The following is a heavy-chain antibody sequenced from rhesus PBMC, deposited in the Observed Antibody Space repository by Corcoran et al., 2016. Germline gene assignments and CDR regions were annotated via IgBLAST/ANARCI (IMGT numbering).Heavy chain of an antibody. Sequence: QVQLQESGPGLVKPSETLSLTCAVSGGSFSGYYWGWIRQPPGQGLEWLGYNSGSRGTPHYHPPHKSRVTISTDTSKNQFSLKLSAVTAADTAVYYCARVPVDDNLWTGYIFNGFDVWGPGVLVTVSS. CDR1: GGSFSGYY. CDR3: ARVPVDDNLWTGYIFNGFDV. V-gene: IGHV4-165*01. J-gene: IGHJ5-1*01. CDR2: NSGSRGTP. D-gene: IGHD3-3*01.